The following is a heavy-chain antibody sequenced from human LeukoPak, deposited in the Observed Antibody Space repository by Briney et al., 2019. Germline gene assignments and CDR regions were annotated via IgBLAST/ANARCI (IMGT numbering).Heavy chain of an antibody. D-gene: IGHD4-17*01. V-gene: IGHV4-39*01. J-gene: IGHJ6*02. CDR1: GGSISSSSYY. Sequence: SETLSLTCTVSGGSISSSSYYRGWIRQPPGKGLEWIGSIYYSGSTYYNPSLKSRVTISVDTSKSQFSLKLSSVTAADTAVYYCARRVTTPIDYYYYYGMDVWGRGTTVTVSS. CDR3: ARRVTTPIDYYYYYGMDV. CDR2: IYYSGST.